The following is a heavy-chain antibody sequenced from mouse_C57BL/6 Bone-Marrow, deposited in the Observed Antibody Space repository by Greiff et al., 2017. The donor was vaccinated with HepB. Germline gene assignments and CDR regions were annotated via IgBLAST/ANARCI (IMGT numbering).Heavy chain of an antibody. J-gene: IGHJ3*01. CDR1: GYSITSGYY. D-gene: IGHD4-1*02. CDR2: ISYDGSN. CDR3: ASSNWAFAY. Sequence: EVQLKESGPGLVKPSQSLSLTCSVTGYSITSGYYWNWIRQFPGNKLEWMGYISYDGSNNYNPSLKNRISITRDTSKNQFFLKLNSVTTEDTATYYCASSNWAFAYWGQGTLVTVSA. V-gene: IGHV3-6*01.